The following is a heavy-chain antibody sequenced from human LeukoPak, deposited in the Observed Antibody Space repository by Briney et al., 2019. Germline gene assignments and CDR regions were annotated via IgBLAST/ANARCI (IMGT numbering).Heavy chain of an antibody. J-gene: IGHJ4*02. CDR3: ARESYYYDSSGYYYWLDY. CDR1: GGSFSGYY. CDR2: INHSGST. V-gene: IGHV4-34*01. Sequence: SETLSLTCAVYGGSFSGYYWSWIRQPPGKGLEWIGEINHSGSTNYNPSLKSRVTISVDTSKNQFSLKLSSVTAADTAVYYCARESYYYDSSGYYYWLDYWGQGTLVTVSS. D-gene: IGHD3-22*01.